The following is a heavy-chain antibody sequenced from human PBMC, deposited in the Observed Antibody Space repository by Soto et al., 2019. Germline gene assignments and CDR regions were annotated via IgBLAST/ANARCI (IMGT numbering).Heavy chain of an antibody. CDR2: INVYNEKT. J-gene: IGHJ5*02. D-gene: IGHD3-22*01. CDR1: CYIFNINF. V-gene: IGHV1-18*04. Sequence: ASLNVSFKASCYIFNINFIVLFLHSPLQGPEWMAFINVYNEKTDYAQKFQGRVTLTTDTSTSTAYMELRSLRSDDTAVYYCARVHGKVVVVHFRLEPWGKGNMVNVSS. CDR3: ARVHGKVVVVHFRLEP.